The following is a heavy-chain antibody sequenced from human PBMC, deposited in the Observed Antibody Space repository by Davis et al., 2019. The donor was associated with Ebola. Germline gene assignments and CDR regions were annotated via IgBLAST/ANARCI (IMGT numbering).Heavy chain of an antibody. CDR2: ISYDGSNK. CDR3: ARDLIVVVPAATGDY. CDR1: GFTFSSYG. D-gene: IGHD2-2*01. Sequence: GESLKISCAASGFTFSSYGMHWVRQAPGKGLEWVAVISYDGSNKYYADSVKGRFTISRDNSKNTLYLQMNSLRAEDTAVYYCARDLIVVVPAATGDYWGQGTLVTVSS. V-gene: IGHV3-30*03. J-gene: IGHJ4*02.